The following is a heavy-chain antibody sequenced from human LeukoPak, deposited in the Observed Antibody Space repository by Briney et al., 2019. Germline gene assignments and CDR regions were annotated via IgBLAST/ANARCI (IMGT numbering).Heavy chain of an antibody. Sequence: SSETLSLTCAVSGYSISSGYYWGWIRQPPGKGLQWIASMYQSGSTYYNPSLKSRVTISLDTSKNQFSLKLSSVTAADTAVYYCARLDIAAAGTLYDAFDIWGQGTMVTVSS. CDR1: GYSISSGYY. CDR3: ARLDIAAAGTLYDAFDI. CDR2: MYQSGST. J-gene: IGHJ3*02. D-gene: IGHD6-13*01. V-gene: IGHV4-38-2*01.